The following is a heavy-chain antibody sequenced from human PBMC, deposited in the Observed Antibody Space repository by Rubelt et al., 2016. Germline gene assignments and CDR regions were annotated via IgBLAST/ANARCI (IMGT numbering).Heavy chain of an antibody. CDR3: ARNLIMITFGGVIVPPDY. CDR1: GYTFTSYG. CDR2: LSAYNGNT. V-gene: IGHV1-18*01. J-gene: IGHJ4*02. D-gene: IGHD3-16*02. Sequence: QVQLVQSGAEVKKPGASVKVSCKASGYTFTSYGISWVRQAPGQGLEWMGWLSAYNGNTNYAQNLQGRVTRTTDTSTSTAYMELRSLRSDDTAVYYCARNLIMITFGGVIVPPDYWGQGTLVTVSS.